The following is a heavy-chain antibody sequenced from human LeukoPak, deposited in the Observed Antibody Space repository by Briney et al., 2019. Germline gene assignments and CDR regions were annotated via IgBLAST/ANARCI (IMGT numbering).Heavy chain of an antibody. CDR3: ARDEHYYDSGGYCLDY. CDR1: GFTFSDYY. J-gene: IGHJ4*02. V-gene: IGHV3-11*04. CDR2: ISISGSTI. D-gene: IGHD3-22*01. Sequence: PGGSLRLSCAASGFTFSDYYMSWIRQAPGKGLEWVSYISISGSTIYYADSVKGRFTISRDNAKNSLYLQMNSLRAEDTAVYYCARDEHYYDSGGYCLDYWGQGTLVTVSS.